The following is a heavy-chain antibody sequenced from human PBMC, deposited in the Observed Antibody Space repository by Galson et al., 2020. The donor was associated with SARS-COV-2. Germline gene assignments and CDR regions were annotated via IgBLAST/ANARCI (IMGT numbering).Heavy chain of an antibody. V-gene: IGHV4-4*02. CDR3: ATAIRPLKHWMFRPGYFFEY. J-gene: IGHJ4*02. CDR1: GGSINSSNW. CDR2: IYHSGSA. D-gene: IGHD1-1*01. Sequence: SETLSLTCAVSGGSINSSNWWSWVRQSPGKGLEWIGEIYHSGSAIYNPSLKSRLTISVDKSKNQFSLNLKSVTAADTAVYYCATAIRPLKHWMFRPGYFFEYWVLGTQVTVSS.